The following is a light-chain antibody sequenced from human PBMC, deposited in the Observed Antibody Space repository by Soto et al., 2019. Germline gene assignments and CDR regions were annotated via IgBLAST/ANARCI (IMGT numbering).Light chain of an antibody. CDR3: QSCDNSLNVV. Sequence: QSVLTQPPSVSGAPGQTVTISCTGSSSNIGGGYYVHWYQQLPGTAPKLLIYGNSNRPSGVPDRFSGSKSGTSASLAITGLQAEDEEDYYCQSCDNSLNVVFGGGTKLTVL. CDR2: GNS. J-gene: IGLJ2*01. CDR1: SSNIGGGYY. V-gene: IGLV1-40*01.